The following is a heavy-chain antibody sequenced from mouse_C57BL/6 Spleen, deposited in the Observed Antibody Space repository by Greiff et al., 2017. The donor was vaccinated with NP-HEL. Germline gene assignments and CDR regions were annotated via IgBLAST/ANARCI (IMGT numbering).Heavy chain of an antibody. J-gene: IGHJ1*03. CDR2: ISSGSSTI. CDR1: GFTFSDYG. V-gene: IGHV5-17*01. D-gene: IGHD1-1*01. CDR3: ARKNYYGSSPWYFDV. Sequence: DVQLQESGGGLVKPGGSLKLSCAASGFTFSDYGMHWVRQAPEKGLEWVAYISSGSSTIYYADTVKGRFTISRDNAKNTLFLQMTSLRSEDTAMYYCARKNYYGSSPWYFDVWGTGTTVTVSS.